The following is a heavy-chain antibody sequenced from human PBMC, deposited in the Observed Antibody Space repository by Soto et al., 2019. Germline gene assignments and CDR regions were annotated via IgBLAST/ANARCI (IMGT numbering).Heavy chain of an antibody. J-gene: IGHJ4*02. Sequence: GGSLRLSCAASGFTFSSYGMHWVRQAPGKGLEWVAVISYDGSNKYYADSVKGRFAISRDNSKNTLYLQMNSLRAEDTAVYYCAKRRLVAATPNALDYWGQGTLVTVSS. CDR3: AKRRLVAATPNALDY. V-gene: IGHV3-30*18. CDR1: GFTFSSYG. D-gene: IGHD2-15*01. CDR2: ISYDGSNK.